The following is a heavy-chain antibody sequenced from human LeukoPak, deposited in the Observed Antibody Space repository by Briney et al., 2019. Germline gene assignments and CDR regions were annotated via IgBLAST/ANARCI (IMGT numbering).Heavy chain of an antibody. Sequence: PSETLSLTCTVSGGSISNSSYYWGWIRQPPGKGLDWIGSIYYSGNTYYNPSLKSRVTISVDRSKNQFSLKLSSVTAADTAVYYCARGGVDIVATGESWFDPWGQGTLVTVSS. D-gene: IGHD5-12*01. CDR3: ARGGVDIVATGESWFDP. CDR2: IYYSGNT. V-gene: IGHV4-39*07. CDR1: GGSISNSSYY. J-gene: IGHJ5*02.